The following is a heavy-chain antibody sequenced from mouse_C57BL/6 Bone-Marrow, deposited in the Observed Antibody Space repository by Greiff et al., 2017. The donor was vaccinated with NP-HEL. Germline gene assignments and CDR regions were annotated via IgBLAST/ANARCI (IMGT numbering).Heavy chain of an antibody. CDR2: IYPGDGDT. CDR3: ARRRYLYAMDY. J-gene: IGHJ4*01. Sequence: QVQLQQSGPELVKPGASVKISCKASGYAFSSSWMNWVKQRPGKGLEWIGRIYPGDGDTNYNGKFKGKATLTADKSSSTAYMQISSLTSEDSAVYFCARRRYLYAMDYWGQGTSVTVSS. D-gene: IGHD5-1*01. V-gene: IGHV1-82*01. CDR1: GYAFSSSW.